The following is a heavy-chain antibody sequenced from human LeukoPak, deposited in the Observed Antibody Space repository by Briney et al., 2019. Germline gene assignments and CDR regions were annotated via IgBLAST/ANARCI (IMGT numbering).Heavy chain of an antibody. D-gene: IGHD4-4*01. J-gene: IGHJ4*02. CDR3: ARGTPYSNGDHY. CDR1: GGSFSGYY. CDR2: INHSGST. V-gene: IGHV4-34*01. Sequence: SETLSLTCAVYGGSFSGYYWSLIRQPPGKGLEWIGEINHSGSTNYNPSLKSRVTISVDTSKNQFSLKLSSVTAADTAVYYCARGTPYSNGDHYWGQGTLVTVSS.